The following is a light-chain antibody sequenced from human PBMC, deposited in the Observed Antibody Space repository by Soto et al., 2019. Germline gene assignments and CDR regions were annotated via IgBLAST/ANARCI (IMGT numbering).Light chain of an antibody. CDR3: QQYNRYWT. J-gene: IGKJ1*01. CDR1: QSISSW. V-gene: IGKV1-5*01. CDR2: DAS. Sequence: IQMTHSPSTLSASVANRVTITWGASQSISSWVAWYQQNPGTPPKLLIYDASSLESGVPSMFSSSGSGTDFTLTIGVLPDDDLPYYYCQQYNRYWTFGQGTKVDTK.